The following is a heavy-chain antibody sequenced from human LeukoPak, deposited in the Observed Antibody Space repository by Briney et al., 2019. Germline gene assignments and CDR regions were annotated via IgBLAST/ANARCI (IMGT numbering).Heavy chain of an antibody. CDR3: AREGGFYRPLDY. CDR1: GGSFSDSY. D-gene: IGHD6-25*01. CDR2: INHDGTT. V-gene: IGHV4-34*01. Sequence: SETLSLTCAVYGGSFSDSYWSWIRQPPGEGLEWIGEINHDGTTNYNPSLKSRVTISVDTSKNQFSLNLSSVTAADTAVYYCAREGGFYRPLDYSGQGTLVTVSS. J-gene: IGHJ4*02.